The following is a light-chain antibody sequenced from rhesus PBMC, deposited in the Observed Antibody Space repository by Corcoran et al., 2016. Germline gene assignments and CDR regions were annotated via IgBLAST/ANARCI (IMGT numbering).Light chain of an antibody. Sequence: DIQMTQSPSSLSASVGDRVTITCQASQGISSWLAWYQQKPGKAPKLLIYAASSLPSGVPSRLRGSGSGTDFTLPISSLQPEDFATYYCQQHNSYPPWTFGQGTKVEVK. V-gene: IGKV1S6*01. J-gene: IGKJ1*01. CDR3: QQHNSYPPWT. CDR2: AAS. CDR1: QGISSW.